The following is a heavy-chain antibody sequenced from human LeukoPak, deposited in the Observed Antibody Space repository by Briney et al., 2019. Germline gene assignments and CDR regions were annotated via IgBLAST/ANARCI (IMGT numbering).Heavy chain of an antibody. J-gene: IGHJ5*02. V-gene: IGHV3-30*01. D-gene: IGHD2-21*02. CDR2: ISYDGSNK. CDR3: ARGLTRNWFAP. Sequence: GRSLRLSCAASGFTFSSYAMHWVRQAPGKGLEWVAVISYDGSNKYYADSVKGRFTISRDNSKNALYLQMNRLRAEDTAVYYCARGLTRNWFAPRGQRTLVTVSS. CDR1: GFTFSSYA.